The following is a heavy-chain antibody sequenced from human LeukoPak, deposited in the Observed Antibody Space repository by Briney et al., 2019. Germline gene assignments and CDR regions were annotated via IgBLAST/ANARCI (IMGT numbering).Heavy chain of an antibody. D-gene: IGHD2-2*01. Sequence: SETLSLTCTVSGGSISSYYWSWIRQPPGKGLEWIGYTYYSGSTNYNPSLKSRVTMSVDTSKNQFSLKLSSVTAADTAVYYCARSVVPAANYDYWGQGTLVTVSS. J-gene: IGHJ4*02. CDR1: GGSISSYY. CDR2: TYYSGST. V-gene: IGHV4-59*12. CDR3: ARSVVPAANYDY.